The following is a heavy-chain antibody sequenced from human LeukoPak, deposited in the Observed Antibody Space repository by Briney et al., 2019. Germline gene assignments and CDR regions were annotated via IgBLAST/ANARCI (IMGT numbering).Heavy chain of an antibody. V-gene: IGHV3-9*01. CDR3: AKDIRRDGTAGHDY. J-gene: IGHJ4*02. CDR2: ISWNSGSI. Sequence: GGSLRLSCAASGFTFDDYAMHWVRQAPGKGLEWVSGISWNSGSIGYADSVKGRFTISRGNAKNSLYLQMNSLRAEDTALYYCAKDIRRDGTAGHDYWGQGTLVTVSS. CDR1: GFTFDDYA. D-gene: IGHD5-24*01.